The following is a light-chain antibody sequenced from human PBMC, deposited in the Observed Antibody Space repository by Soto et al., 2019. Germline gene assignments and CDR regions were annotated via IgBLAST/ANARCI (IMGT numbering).Light chain of an antibody. CDR3: QKYNNAPYT. J-gene: IGKJ2*01. CDR2: AAS. Sequence: DIQMTQSPSSLSASVGDRVTITCRASQGITNYLAWYQQKPGKGPKLLIYAASTLQSGVPSRFRGSGSGTDFTLTSSSLQPEDVAPYYCQKYNNAPYTFGQGNKLEIK. V-gene: IGKV1-27*01. CDR1: QGITNY.